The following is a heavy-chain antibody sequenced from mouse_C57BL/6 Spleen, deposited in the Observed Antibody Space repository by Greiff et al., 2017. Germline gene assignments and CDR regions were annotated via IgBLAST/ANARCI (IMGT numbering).Heavy chain of an antibody. CDR2: ISYDGSN. V-gene: IGHV3-6*01. CDR3: ARHLATRGAMDG. Sequence: EVKLMESGPGLVKPSPSLSLTCSVTGYSFTSGYYWNWIRQFPGNKLEWMGYISYDGSNNYNPSLKNRISITRDTSKNQFFLKLSSVTTEDTATYYCARHLATRGAMDGWGQGASVTVSS. D-gene: IGHD2-2*01. CDR1: GYSFTSGYY. J-gene: IGHJ4*01.